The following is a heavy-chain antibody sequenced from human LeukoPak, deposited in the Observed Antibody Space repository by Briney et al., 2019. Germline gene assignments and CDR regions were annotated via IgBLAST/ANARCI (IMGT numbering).Heavy chain of an antibody. V-gene: IGHV1-69*05. CDR2: IIPIFGTA. CDR1: GGTFSSYA. CDR3: ARDRRITIFGVVTFGY. D-gene: IGHD3-3*01. J-gene: IGHJ4*02. Sequence: GASVKVSCKASGGTFSSYAISWVRQAPGQGLEWMGGIIPIFGTANYAQKFQGRVTITTDESTSTAYMELSSLRSEDTAVYYCARDRRITIFGVVTFGYWGQGTLVTVSS.